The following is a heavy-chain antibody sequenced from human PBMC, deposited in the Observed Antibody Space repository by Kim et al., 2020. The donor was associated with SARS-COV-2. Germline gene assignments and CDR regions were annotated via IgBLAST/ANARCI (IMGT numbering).Heavy chain of an antibody. CDR1: GYSFSSYA. V-gene: IGHV1-3*01. J-gene: IGHJ6*03. D-gene: IGHD2-21*01. CDR3: ARGRIEGFKYYSYYYMDV. CDR2: INADKGDT. Sequence: ASVKVSCKASGYSFSSYAIHWVRQAPGQRLEWMGWINADKGDTKFSQTFQDRVNIIRDTSASTAYMELSSLRSEDTAVYYCARGRIEGFKYYSYYYMDVWGKGTTVTVSS.